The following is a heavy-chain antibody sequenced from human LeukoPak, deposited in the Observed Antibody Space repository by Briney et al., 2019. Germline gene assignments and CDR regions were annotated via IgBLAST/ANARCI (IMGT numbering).Heavy chain of an antibody. CDR3: ARGGSTGWYSSDY. CDR1: GFRFDDYG. CDR2: INWNGGST. Sequence: GSLRLSCVASGFRFDDYGMSWVRQAPGKGLEWVSGINWNGGSTGYADSVKGRFTISRDNAKNSLYLRMNSLRAEDTALYYCARGGSTGWYSSDYWGQGTLVTVSS. V-gene: IGHV3-20*04. J-gene: IGHJ4*02. D-gene: IGHD6-13*01.